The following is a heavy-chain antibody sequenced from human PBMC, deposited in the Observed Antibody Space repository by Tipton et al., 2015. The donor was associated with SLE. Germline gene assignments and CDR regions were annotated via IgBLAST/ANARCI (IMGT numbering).Heavy chain of an antibody. D-gene: IGHD2-15*01. CDR2: IFTRGST. V-gene: IGHV4-61*02. Sequence: GLVKPSETLSLTCAVSGYSISSGYYWSWIRQPAGKGLEWIGRIFTRGSTNYNLSLKSRVTISVDTSKNLFSLIMSSVTAADTAVYYCARAGGGYCSGGSCYSGHWFEPWGQGTLVTVSS. J-gene: IGHJ5*01. CDR3: ARAGGGYCSGGSCYSGHWFEP. CDR1: GYSISSGYY.